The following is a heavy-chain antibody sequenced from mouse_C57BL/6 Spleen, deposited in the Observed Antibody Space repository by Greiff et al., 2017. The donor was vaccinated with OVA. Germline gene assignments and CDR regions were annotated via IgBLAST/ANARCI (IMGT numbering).Heavy chain of an antibody. CDR3: ARGSNYEGYYAMDY. V-gene: IGHV14-2*01. J-gene: IGHJ4*01. Sequence: EVQLQQSGAELVKPGASVKLSCTASGFNIKDYYMHWVKQRTEQGLEWIGRIDPEDGETTYATKFQGKATITADTSSNTAYLQLSSLTSEDTAVYYCARGSNYEGYYAMDYWGQVTSVTVSS. D-gene: IGHD2-5*01. CDR1: GFNIKDYY. CDR2: IDPEDGET.